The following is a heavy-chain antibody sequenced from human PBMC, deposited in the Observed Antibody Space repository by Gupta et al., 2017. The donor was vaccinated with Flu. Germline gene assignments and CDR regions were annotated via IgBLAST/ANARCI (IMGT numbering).Heavy chain of an antibody. CDR2: LSSDGSRA. CDR1: GFIFKNYG. CDR3: AKGIFDYRDWYLDV. Sequence: QVHLVESGGGAVQPGESLKLSCAASGFIFKNYGMHWVRQSPGKGLEWLAGLSSDGSRASSSDSAEGRFTISRDNSLNVFYLHMSRLTSEDTALYHCAKGIFDYRDWYLDVWGRGTLVTVSS. J-gene: IGHJ2*01. V-gene: IGHV3-30*18. D-gene: IGHD3-9*01.